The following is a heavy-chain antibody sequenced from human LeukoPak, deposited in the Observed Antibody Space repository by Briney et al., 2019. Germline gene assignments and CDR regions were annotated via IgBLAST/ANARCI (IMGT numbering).Heavy chain of an antibody. CDR1: GDSVSSNSAA. CDR2: TYYRSKWYN. CDR3: ARGTVVTPEYFQH. D-gene: IGHD4-23*01. J-gene: IGHJ1*01. Sequence: SQTLSLTCAISGDSVSSNSAAGHWIRRSPSRGLEWLGRTYYRSKWYNDYAVSVKSRITINPDTSKNQFSLQLNSVTPEDTAVYYCARGTVVTPEYFQHWGQGTLVTVSS. V-gene: IGHV6-1*01.